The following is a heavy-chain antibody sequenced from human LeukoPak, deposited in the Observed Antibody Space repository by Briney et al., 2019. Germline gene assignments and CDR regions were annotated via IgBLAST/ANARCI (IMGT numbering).Heavy chain of an antibody. V-gene: IGHV3-7*01. CDR2: IKQDGFEK. CDR1: GFTFSNFW. CDR3: ARDGCTSTTCSTLGGFSS. J-gene: IGHJ5*02. D-gene: IGHD2-2*01. Sequence: GGSLRLPCAASGFTFSNFWMSWVHQAPGKGLEWVANIKQDGFEKYYVDSVRGRFTISRDNAKNSPSLQMNSLRAEDTAVYYCARDGCTSTTCSTLGGFSSWGQGTLVTVSS.